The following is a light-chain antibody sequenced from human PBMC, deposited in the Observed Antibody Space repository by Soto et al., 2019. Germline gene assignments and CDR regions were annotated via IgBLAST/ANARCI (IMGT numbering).Light chain of an antibody. Sequence: IVLTPSSGPLALSSGVRATLSCRSSQSVSSYLAWYQQKPGQAPRLLIYGASNRATGIPARFSGSGSGTDFTLTISSLEPEDFAVYYCQQRSNWLWTFGQGTKVDIK. CDR1: QSVSSY. CDR3: QQRSNWLWT. J-gene: IGKJ1*01. CDR2: GAS. V-gene: IGKV3-11*01.